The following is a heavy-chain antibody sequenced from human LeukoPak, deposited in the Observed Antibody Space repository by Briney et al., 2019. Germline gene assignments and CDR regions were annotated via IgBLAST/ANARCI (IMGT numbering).Heavy chain of an antibody. CDR3: ARLVGSSWYHEVLFGRDY. D-gene: IGHD6-13*01. CDR2: IHYRGNT. CDR1: GGSISSSSYY. J-gene: IGHJ4*02. V-gene: IGHV4-39*01. Sequence: PSETLSLTCTVSGGSISSSSYYWGWIRQPPGKGLEWIGTIHYRGNTYYNPSLKSRVAISVDTSKNQFSLKLTSVTAADTAMYYCARLVGSSWYHEVLFGRDYWGQGTLVTVSS.